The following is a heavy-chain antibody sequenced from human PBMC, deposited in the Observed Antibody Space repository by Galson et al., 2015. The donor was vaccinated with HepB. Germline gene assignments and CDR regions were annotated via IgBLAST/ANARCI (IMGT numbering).Heavy chain of an antibody. D-gene: IGHD6-13*01. CDR1: GFTFSSYS. V-gene: IGHV3-21*04. Sequence: SLRLSCAASGFTFSSYSMNWVRQAPGKGLEWVSSISSSSSYIYYADSVKGRFTISRDNAKNSLYLQMNSLRSEDTAVYYCARESARAGYSSSWYKVGFDYWGQGTLVTVSS. CDR2: ISSSSSYI. CDR3: ARESARAGYSSSWYKVGFDY. J-gene: IGHJ4*02.